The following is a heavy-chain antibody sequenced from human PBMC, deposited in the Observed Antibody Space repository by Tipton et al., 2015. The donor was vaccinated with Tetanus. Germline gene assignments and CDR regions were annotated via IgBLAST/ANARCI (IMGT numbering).Heavy chain of an antibody. Sequence: GLVKPSETLSLTCTVSGGSISSYYWSWIRQPPGKGLEWIGYIYYSGSTNYNPSLESRVTISVDASKNQFSLELTSVTAADTAVYYCARDPSGGVRYFDYWGQGTLVTVSS. V-gene: IGHV4-59*01. CDR2: IYYSGST. D-gene: IGHD2-8*01. CDR1: GGSISSYY. CDR3: ARDPSGGVRYFDY. J-gene: IGHJ4*02.